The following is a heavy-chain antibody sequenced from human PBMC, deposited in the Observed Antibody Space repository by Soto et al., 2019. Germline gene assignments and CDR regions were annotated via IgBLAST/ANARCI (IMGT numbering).Heavy chain of an antibody. D-gene: IGHD5-12*01. CDR2: ITVDSGAT. V-gene: IGHV1-18*01. CDR3: ARDRDGYTYGFNY. J-gene: IGHJ4*02. Sequence: QVQLVQSGPEVKKPGASVKVSCKTSGYTFTTYGISWVRQAPGQGLEWMGWITVDSGATNYAQKYQGRVTVTTDTSTTTAYMELRSLRSDDTAVYYCARDRDGYTYGFNYWGQGTPVTVSS. CDR1: GYTFTTYG.